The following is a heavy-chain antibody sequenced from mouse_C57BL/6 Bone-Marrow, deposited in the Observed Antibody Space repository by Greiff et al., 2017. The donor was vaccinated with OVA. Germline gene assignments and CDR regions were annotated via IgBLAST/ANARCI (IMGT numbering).Heavy chain of an antibody. Sequence: EVKLMESGGGLVQPGGSLKLSCAASGFTFSDYYMYWVRQTPEKRLEWVAYISNGGGSTYYPDTVKGRFTISRDNAKNTLYLQMSRLKSEDTAMYYCARQNLFITTVVGYFGVWGTGTTVTVSS. CDR1: GFTFSDYY. CDR2: ISNGGGST. D-gene: IGHD1-1*01. CDR3: ARQNLFITTVVGYFGV. J-gene: IGHJ1*03. V-gene: IGHV5-12*01.